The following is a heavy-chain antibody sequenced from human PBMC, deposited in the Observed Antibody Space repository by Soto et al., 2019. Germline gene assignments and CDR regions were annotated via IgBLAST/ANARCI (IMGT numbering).Heavy chain of an antibody. CDR3: ATVGYSSGWYSGGLVGNWFDP. J-gene: IGHJ5*02. D-gene: IGHD6-19*01. CDR1: GYTLTDLS. V-gene: IGHV1-24*01. CDR2: FDPEDGET. Sequence: ASVKVSCKVSGYTLTDLSMHWVRQAPGKGLEWMGGFDPEDGETIYAQKFQGRVTMTEDTSTDTAYMELSSLRSEDTAVYYCATVGYSSGWYSGGLVGNWFDPWGQGTLVTVSS.